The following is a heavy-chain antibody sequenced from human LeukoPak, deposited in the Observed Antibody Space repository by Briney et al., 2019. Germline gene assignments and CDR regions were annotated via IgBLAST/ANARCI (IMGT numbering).Heavy chain of an antibody. V-gene: IGHV4-59*01. J-gene: IGHJ4*02. CDR1: GGSISSYY. CDR3: ARVAIDYDFWSGYPPYYFDY. Sequence: PSETLSLXCTVSGGSISSYYWSWIRQPPGKGLEWIGYIYYSGSTIYNPSLKSRVTISVDTSKNQFSLKLSSVTAADTAVYYCARVAIDYDFWSGYPPYYFDYWGQGTLVTVSS. CDR2: IYYSGST. D-gene: IGHD3-3*01.